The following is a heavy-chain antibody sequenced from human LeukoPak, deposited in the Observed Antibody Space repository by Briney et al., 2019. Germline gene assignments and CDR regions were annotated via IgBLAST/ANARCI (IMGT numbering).Heavy chain of an antibody. Sequence: PSETLSLTCTVSGGSISIYYWSWIRQPSGKGLEWIGYIYYSGSTNYNPSLKSRVTISVDTSKNQFSLKLSSVTAADTAVYYCARRAGLPKNYYYYYYMDVWGKGTTVTISS. J-gene: IGHJ6*03. CDR3: ARRAGLPKNYYYYYYMDV. CDR1: GGSISIYY. D-gene: IGHD1-7*01. CDR2: IYYSGST. V-gene: IGHV4-59*01.